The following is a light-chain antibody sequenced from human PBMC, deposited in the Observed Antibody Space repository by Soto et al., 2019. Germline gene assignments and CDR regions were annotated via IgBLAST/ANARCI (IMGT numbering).Light chain of an antibody. J-gene: IGLJ1*01. CDR1: SSDIGAYDY. V-gene: IGLV2-14*01. CDR2: EVN. CDR3: FSFKTTSTHV. Sequence: QSALTQPASLSGSPGQSITISCTGTSSDIGAYDYVSWFQQHPGKAPKLMISEVNNRPSGVSNRFSGSKSGNTAYLTISGLQVEDEAEYFCFSFKTTSTHVFGTGPKLTVL.